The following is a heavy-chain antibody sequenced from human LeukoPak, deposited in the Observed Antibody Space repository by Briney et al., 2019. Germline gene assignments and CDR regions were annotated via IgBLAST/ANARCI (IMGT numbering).Heavy chain of an antibody. CDR2: IDPSDSYT. D-gene: IGHD3-10*01. CDR3: ARGGDYGSGSYYNSDYYYGMDV. Sequence: GESLKISCKGSGYSFTSYWISWVRQMPGKGLEWMGRIDPSDSYTNYSPPFQGHVTISADKSISTAYLQWSSLKASDTAMYYCARGGDYGSGSYYNSDYYYGMDVWGKGTTVTVSS. CDR1: GYSFTSYW. V-gene: IGHV5-10-1*01. J-gene: IGHJ6*04.